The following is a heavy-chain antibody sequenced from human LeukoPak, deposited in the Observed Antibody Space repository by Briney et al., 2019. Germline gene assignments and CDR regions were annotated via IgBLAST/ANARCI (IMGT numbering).Heavy chain of an antibody. CDR2: INTNTGNP. D-gene: IGHD6-19*01. CDR3: ARNRYSSGWFTSRGAFDI. CDR1: GYTFTGYY. J-gene: IGHJ3*02. Sequence: ASVKVSCKASGYTFTGYYMHWVRQAPGQGLEWMGWINTNTGNPTYAQGFTGRFVFSLDTSVSTAYLQISSLKAEDTAVYYCARNRYSSGWFTSRGAFDIWGQGTMVTVSS. V-gene: IGHV7-4-1*02.